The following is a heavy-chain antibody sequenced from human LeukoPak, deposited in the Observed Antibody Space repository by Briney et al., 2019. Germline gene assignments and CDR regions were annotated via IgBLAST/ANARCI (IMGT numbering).Heavy chain of an antibody. V-gene: IGHV3-7*01. Sequence: GGSLRLSCAASGFTFSSYWMSWVRQAPGKGLEWVANIKQDGSEKYYVDSVKGRFTISRDNAKNSLYLQMNSLRAEDTAVYYCARGSTLIWITGTTWDYWGQGTLVTVSS. CDR3: ARGSTLIWITGTTWDY. CDR1: GFTFSSYW. J-gene: IGHJ4*02. CDR2: IKQDGSEK. D-gene: IGHD1-7*01.